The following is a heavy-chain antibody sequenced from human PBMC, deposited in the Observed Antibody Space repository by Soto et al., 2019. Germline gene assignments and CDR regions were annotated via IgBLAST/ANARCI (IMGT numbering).Heavy chain of an antibody. CDR1: GGTFSSYA. D-gene: IGHD3-22*01. J-gene: IGHJ6*02. V-gene: IGHV1-69*13. CDR3: ARGYYDSSGYYKTPVSRYYYYGMDV. Sequence: SVKVSCKASGGTFSSYAISWVRQAPGQGLEWMGGIIPIFGTANYAQKFQGRVTITADESTSTAYMELSSLRSEDTAVYYCARGYYDSSGYYKTPVSRYYYYGMDVWAQGTTVTVSS. CDR2: IIPIFGTA.